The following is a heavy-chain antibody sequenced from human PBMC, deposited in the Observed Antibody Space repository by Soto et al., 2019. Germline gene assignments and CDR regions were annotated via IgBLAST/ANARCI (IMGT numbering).Heavy chain of an antibody. CDR3: ARYIAVAGRSVNWFDS. J-gene: IGHJ5*01. CDR2: IYYSGST. Sequence: QVQLQESGPGLVKPSETLSLTCTVSGGSISSYYWSWIRQPPGKGLEWIGYIYYSGSTNYNPSLKSRVTISVDTSKNQFSLKLSSVTAADTAVYYCARYIAVAGRSVNWFDSWGQGTLVTVAS. D-gene: IGHD6-19*01. V-gene: IGHV4-59*01. CDR1: GGSISSYY.